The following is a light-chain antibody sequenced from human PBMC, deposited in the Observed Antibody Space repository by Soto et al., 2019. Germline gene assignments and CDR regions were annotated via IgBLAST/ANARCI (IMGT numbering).Light chain of an antibody. CDR1: SRDVGGYNY. CDR2: EVS. CDR3: SSYAGSNNPVV. V-gene: IGLV2-8*01. Sequence: QSALTQPLSASGSPGQSVTISCTGTSRDVGGYNYVSWYQQHPGKAPKLMIYEVSKRPSGVPDRFSGSKSGNTASLTVSGLQAEDEADYYCSSYAGSNNPVVFGGGTKLTVL. J-gene: IGLJ2*01.